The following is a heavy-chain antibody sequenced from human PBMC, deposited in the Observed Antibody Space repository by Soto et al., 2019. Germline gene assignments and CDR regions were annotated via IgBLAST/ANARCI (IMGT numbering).Heavy chain of an antibody. V-gene: IGHV5-10-1*01. CDR3: SSHVSPRDGYNYPLLDF. CDR2: IDPSDSDP. J-gene: IGHJ4*02. CDR1: GYSFFNYW. D-gene: IGHD5-18*01. Sequence: LVESLKISCKGSGYSFFNYWLSWVRQMPGKGLEWMGRIDPSDSDPSYSPSFQGHVTVSADKSISTAFLQWSSLEAADTAMYYCSSHVSPRDGYNYPLLDFWGQGTLVTSPQ.